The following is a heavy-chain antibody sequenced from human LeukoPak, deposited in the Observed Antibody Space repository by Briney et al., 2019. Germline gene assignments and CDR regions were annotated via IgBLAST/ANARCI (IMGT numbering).Heavy chain of an antibody. CDR2: ISSSGSTI. J-gene: IGHJ6*03. V-gene: IGHV3-48*03. CDR3: ARDGVTMVRGVKVLDYYYYYMDV. CDR1: GFTFSSYE. Sequence: GGSLRLSCAASGFTFSSYEMNWVRQAPGKGLEWVPYISSSGSTIYYADSVKGRFTISRDNAKNSLYLQMNSLRAEDTAVYYCARDGVTMVRGVKVLDYYYYYMDVWGKGTTVTISS. D-gene: IGHD3-10*01.